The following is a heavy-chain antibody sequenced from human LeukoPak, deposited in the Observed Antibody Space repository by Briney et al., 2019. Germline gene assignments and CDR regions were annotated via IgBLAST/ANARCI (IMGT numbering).Heavy chain of an antibody. J-gene: IGHJ3*02. D-gene: IGHD1-1*01. CDR1: GFSFSDYA. CDR2: ISGGVGVGST. V-gene: IGHV3-23*01. CDR3: VKDFEGELEPGGGAFDI. Sequence: PGGSLRLSCTASGFSFSDYAMSWVRQAPGKGLEWVSAISGGVGVGSTYYADSVKCRFTISRDNSKSTLHLQMSSLRAEDTAVYYSVKDFEGELEPGGGAFDIWGQGTMVTVSS.